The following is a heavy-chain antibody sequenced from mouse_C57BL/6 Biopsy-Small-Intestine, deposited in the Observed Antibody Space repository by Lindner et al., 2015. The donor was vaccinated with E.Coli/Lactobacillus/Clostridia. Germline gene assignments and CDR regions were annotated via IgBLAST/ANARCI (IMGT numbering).Heavy chain of an antibody. D-gene: IGHD4-1*01. CDR1: GYTFTSYG. V-gene: IGHV1-81*01. CDR3: ARCWDGYYFDY. Sequence: VQLQESGAELARPGASVKLSCKASGYTFTSYGLTWVKQRSGQGLEWIGEIYPRSGNTFDNEKFKAKATLTADKSSSTAYMELRSLTSEDSAVYFCARCWDGYYFDYWGQGTTLTVSS. J-gene: IGHJ2*01. CDR2: IYPRSGNT.